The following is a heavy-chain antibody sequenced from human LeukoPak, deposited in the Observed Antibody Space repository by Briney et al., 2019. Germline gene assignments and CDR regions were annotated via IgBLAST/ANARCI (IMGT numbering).Heavy chain of an antibody. CDR3: ARGPSYYSFFDT. CDR1: ADSVSSNNAA. V-gene: IGHV6-1*01. Sequence: SQTLSLTCVISADSVSSNNAAWNWLRQSPSRGLEWLGRTYYRSKWYTHYAVSVNSRITINPDTYKNQFSLQLNSVTPDDTAVYFCARGPSYYSFFDTWGQGMLVTVSS. J-gene: IGHJ4*02. CDR2: TYYRSKWYT. D-gene: IGHD4-11*01.